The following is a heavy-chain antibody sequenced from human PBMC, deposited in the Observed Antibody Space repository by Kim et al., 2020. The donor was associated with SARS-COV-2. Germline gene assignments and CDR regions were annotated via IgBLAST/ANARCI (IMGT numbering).Heavy chain of an antibody. J-gene: IGHJ6*02. D-gene: IGHD5-12*01. Sequence: SVKVSCKASGFTFTSSAMQWVRQARGQRLEWIGWIVVGCGNTNYAQKFQERVTITRDMSTSTAYMELSSLRSEDTAVYYCAAVVATITDYYYYYGMDVWGQGTTVTVPS. CDR3: AAVVATITDYYYYYGMDV. CDR2: IVVGCGNT. CDR1: GFTFTSSA. V-gene: IGHV1-58*02.